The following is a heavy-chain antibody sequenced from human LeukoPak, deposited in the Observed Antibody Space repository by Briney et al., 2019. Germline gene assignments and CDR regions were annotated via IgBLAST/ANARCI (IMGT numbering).Heavy chain of an antibody. Sequence: SQPLSLTCTVSGGSVSSGYYYWSWIRQPPGKGLEWIGYIFHRESTDYNPSLKSRVTISVDTSKNQFSLKLSSVTAADTAVYYCARPGVGSGRYGAFDIWGQGTMVTVSS. CDR3: ARPGVGSGRYGAFDI. CDR2: IFHREST. CDR1: GGSVSSGYYY. D-gene: IGHD5-18*01. J-gene: IGHJ3*02. V-gene: IGHV4-30-2*01.